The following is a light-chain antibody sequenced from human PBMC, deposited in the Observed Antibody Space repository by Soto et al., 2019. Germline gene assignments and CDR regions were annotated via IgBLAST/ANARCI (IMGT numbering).Light chain of an antibody. J-gene: IGKJ5*01. V-gene: IGKV3-20*01. CDR3: QHYGSSPPIT. CDR1: QSVSSKY. CDR2: AAS. Sequence: DIVLTQSPCTLSLSPGERATLSCRASQSVSSKYLAWYQQKPGQAPRFLIYAASSRATGIPDRFSGSGSGTDFTLTISRLEPEDFAVYYCQHYGSSPPITSGQGTRLEIK.